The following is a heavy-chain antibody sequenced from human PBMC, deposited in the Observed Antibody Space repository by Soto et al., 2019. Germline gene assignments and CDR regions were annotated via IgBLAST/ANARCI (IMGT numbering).Heavy chain of an antibody. CDR1: GFTFDDYA. V-gene: IGHV3-9*01. J-gene: IGHJ6*02. CDR2: ISWNSGSI. CDR3: AKDRGVGYYDSSGHYGMDV. Sequence: SLKISCAASGFTFDDYAMHWVRQAPGKGLEWVSGISWNSGSIGYADSVKGRFTISRDNAKNSLYLQMNSLRAEDTALYYCAKDRGVGYYDSSGHYGMDVWGQGTTVTVSS. D-gene: IGHD3-22*01.